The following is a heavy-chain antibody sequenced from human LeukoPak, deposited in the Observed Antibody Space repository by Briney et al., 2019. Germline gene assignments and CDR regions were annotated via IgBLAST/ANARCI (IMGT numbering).Heavy chain of an antibody. D-gene: IGHD2-2*01. CDR1: GFTFSSYA. Sequence: PGGSLRLSCAASGFTFSSYAMSWVRQAPGKGLEWVSAISGSGGSTYHADSVKGRFTISRDNSKNTLYLQMNSLRAEDTAVYYCAKMRAIVVVPAAATFDYWGQGTLVTVSS. V-gene: IGHV3-23*01. CDR2: ISGSGGST. J-gene: IGHJ4*02. CDR3: AKMRAIVVVPAAATFDY.